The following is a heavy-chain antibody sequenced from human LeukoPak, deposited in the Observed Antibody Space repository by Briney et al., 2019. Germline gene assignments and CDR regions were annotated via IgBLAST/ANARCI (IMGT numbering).Heavy chain of an antibody. Sequence: SETLSLTCAVYGGSFSGYYWSWIRQPPGKGLEWIGEINHSGSTNYNPSLKSRVTISVDTSKNQFSLKLSSVTAADTAVYYCARRSGYSSSWYLFEYWGQGTLVTVSS. CDR2: INHSGST. CDR1: GGSFSGYY. J-gene: IGHJ4*02. D-gene: IGHD6-13*01. CDR3: ARRSGYSSSWYLFEY. V-gene: IGHV4-34*01.